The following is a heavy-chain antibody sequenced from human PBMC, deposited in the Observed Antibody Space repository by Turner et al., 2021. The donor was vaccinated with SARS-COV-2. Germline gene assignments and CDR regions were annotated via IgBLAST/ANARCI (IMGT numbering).Heavy chain of an antibody. Sequence: EVHLLESGGGLVPPGRSLRLSCAASGFTFSNSAMSWVRQAPGKGLEWVSTISSSGGTTYYAASVKGRFTISRDNSKNTLYLQMNSLRAGDTALYYCANVGSYFFDYWGQGTLVTVSS. J-gene: IGHJ4*02. D-gene: IGHD3-10*01. CDR3: ANVGSYFFDY. V-gene: IGHV3-23*01. CDR2: ISSSGGTT. CDR1: GFTFSNSA.